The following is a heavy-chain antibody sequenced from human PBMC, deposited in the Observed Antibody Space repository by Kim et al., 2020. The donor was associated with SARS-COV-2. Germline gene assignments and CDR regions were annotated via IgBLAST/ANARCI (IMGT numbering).Heavy chain of an antibody. D-gene: IGHD6-19*01. V-gene: IGHV3-11*06. J-gene: IGHJ2*01. CDR3: ARVAHSSGWYQWYFDL. Sequence: SVKGRFTISRDNAKNSLYLQMNSLRAEDTAVYYCARVAHSSGWYQWYFDLWGRGTLVTVSS.